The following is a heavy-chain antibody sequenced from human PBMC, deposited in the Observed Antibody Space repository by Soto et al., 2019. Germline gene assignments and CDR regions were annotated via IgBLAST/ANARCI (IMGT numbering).Heavy chain of an antibody. D-gene: IGHD5-12*01. CDR1: GGSISSGDYY. Sequence: SETLSLTCTVSGGSISSGDYYWSWIRQPPGEGLEWIGYIYYSGSTYYNPSLKSRVTISVDTSKNQFSLKLSSVTAADTAVYYCARELKGHVAYFDYSGQGTLVTVSS. CDR2: IYYSGST. J-gene: IGHJ4*02. V-gene: IGHV4-30-4*01. CDR3: ARELKGHVAYFDY.